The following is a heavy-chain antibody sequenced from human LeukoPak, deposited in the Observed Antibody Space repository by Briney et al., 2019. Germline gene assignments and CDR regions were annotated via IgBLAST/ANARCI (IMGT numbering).Heavy chain of an antibody. J-gene: IGHJ5*02. V-gene: IGHV1-24*01. CDR3: ATLNSSWELLVGHWFDP. Sequence: GASVKVSCKVSGYTLTELSMHWVRQAPGKGLEWMGGFDPEDGETIYAQKFQGRVTMTEDTSTDTAYMELSSLRSEDTAVYYCATLNSSWELLVGHWFDPWGQGTLVTVSS. D-gene: IGHD1-26*01. CDR2: FDPEDGET. CDR1: GYTLTELS.